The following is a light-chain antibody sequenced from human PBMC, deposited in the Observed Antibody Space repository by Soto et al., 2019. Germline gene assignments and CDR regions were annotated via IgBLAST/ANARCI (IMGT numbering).Light chain of an antibody. J-gene: IGKJ3*01. CDR1: QNIYSN. Sequence: LVMTQSPATLSVSPGERATVSCRASQNIYSNIAWYQQRPGQAPRLLIYDASSRATGIPDRFSGSGSGTDFTLTISRLEPEDFAVYYCQQYGSSPRTFGPGTKVD. CDR3: QQYGSSPRT. CDR2: DAS. V-gene: IGKV3-20*01.